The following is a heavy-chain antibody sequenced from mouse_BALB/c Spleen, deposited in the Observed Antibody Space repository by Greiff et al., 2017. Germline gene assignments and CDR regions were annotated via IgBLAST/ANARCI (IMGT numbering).Heavy chain of an antibody. Sequence: QVQLQQSGAELVRPGASVTLSCKASGYTFTDYEMHWVKQTPVHGLEWIGAIDPETGGTAYNQKFKGKATLTADKSSSTAYMELRSLTSEDSAVYYCTRLEGGYWGQGTSVTVSS. CDR1: GYTFTDYE. CDR2: IDPETGGT. CDR3: TRLEGGY. V-gene: IGHV1-15*01. J-gene: IGHJ4*01.